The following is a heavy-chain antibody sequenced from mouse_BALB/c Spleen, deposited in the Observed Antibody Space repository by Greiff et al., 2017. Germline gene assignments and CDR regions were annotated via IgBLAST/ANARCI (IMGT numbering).Heavy chain of an antibody. D-gene: IGHD2-1*01. CDR1: GYTFTDYN. CDR3: ARCTIYYGNPQGCFDY. CDR2: IYPYNGGT. J-gene: IGHJ2*01. V-gene: IGHV1S29*02. Sequence: VHVKQSGPELVKPGASVKISCKASGYTFTDYNMHWVKQSHGKSLEWIGYIYPYNGGTGYNQKFKSKATLTVDNSSSTAYMELRSLTSEDSAVYYCARCTIYYGNPQGCFDYWGQGTTLTVSS.